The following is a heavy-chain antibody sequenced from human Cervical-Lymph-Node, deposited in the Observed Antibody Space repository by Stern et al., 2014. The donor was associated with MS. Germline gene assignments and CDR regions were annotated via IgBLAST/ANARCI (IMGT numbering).Heavy chain of an antibody. Sequence: QLQLQESGPGLVKPSQTLSLTCTVSGGSISSGGYYWSWIRPHPGKGLESIGSIYYSGRNHSKPAHKRRDAIALDASKQPFSMKLSSVTAADTAVYYCARASGNYADYYHFYGLDVWGQGTTVTVSS. CDR3: ARASGNYADYYHFYGLDV. V-gene: IGHV4-31*03. CDR1: GGSISSGGYY. CDR2: IYYSGRN. D-gene: IGHD4-23*01. J-gene: IGHJ6*02.